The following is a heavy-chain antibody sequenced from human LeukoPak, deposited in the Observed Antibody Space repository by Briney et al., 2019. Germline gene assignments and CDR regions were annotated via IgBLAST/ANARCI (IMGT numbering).Heavy chain of an antibody. CDR2: INPNSGGT. CDR1: GYTFTSYG. J-gene: IGHJ5*02. Sequence: SVKVSCKASGYTFTSYGISWVRQAPGQGLEWMGWINPNSGGTNYAQKFQGRVTMTRDTSISTAYMELSRLRSDDTAVYYCARETDAAGGYSYGSNWFDPWGQGTLVTVSS. V-gene: IGHV1-2*02. CDR3: ARETDAAGGYSYGSNWFDP. D-gene: IGHD5-18*01.